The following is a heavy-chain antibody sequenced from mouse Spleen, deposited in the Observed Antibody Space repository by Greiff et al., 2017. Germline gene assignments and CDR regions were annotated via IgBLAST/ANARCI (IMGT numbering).Heavy chain of an antibody. CDR2: INPNNGGT. J-gene: IGHJ4*01. CDR1: GYTFTDYY. Sequence: EVQLQQSGPELVKPGASVKISCKASGYTFTDYYMHWVKQSPGKSLEWIGDINPNNGGTSYNHKFKGKATLTVDKTSSTAYMEIRRLESEDSAVYYCARGGLGAVDYWGPGASVTVSS. D-gene: IGHD3-1*01. V-gene: IGHV1-26*01. CDR3: ARGGLGAVDY.